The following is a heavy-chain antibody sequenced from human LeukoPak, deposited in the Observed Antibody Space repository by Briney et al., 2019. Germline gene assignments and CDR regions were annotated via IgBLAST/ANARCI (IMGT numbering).Heavy chain of an antibody. CDR3: ARHGEYGSSWYFDY. Sequence: GGSLQISCKGAGYTFTKYWIAWGRRMPGKGLEGMGIIYPGDSDTRYSPSFQGQVTISADKSISTAYLQWSSLKASDTAMYYCARHGEYGSSWYFDYWGQGTLVTVSS. D-gene: IGHD6-13*01. J-gene: IGHJ4*02. CDR1: GYTFTKYW. CDR2: IYPGDSDT. V-gene: IGHV5-51*01.